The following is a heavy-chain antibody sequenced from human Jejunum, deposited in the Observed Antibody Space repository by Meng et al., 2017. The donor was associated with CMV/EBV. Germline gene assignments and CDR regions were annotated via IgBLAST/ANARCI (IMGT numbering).Heavy chain of an antibody. V-gene: IGHV3-7*01. CDR3: AGEVGVRDFGS. D-gene: IGHD3-3*01. CDR1: GFTFSSYS. J-gene: IGHJ4*02. Sequence: CAASGFTFSSYSMNWVRQAPGKGLEWVANINQDGSETYYVDSVKGRFTISRDNAKNSLYLQMNSLRAEDTAVYYCAGEVGVRDFGSWGQGTLVTVSS. CDR2: INQDGSET.